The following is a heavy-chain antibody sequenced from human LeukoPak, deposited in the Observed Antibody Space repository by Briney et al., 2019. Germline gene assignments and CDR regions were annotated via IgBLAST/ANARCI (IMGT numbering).Heavy chain of an antibody. V-gene: IGHV1-69*13. CDR3: ARIAGGTDFGY. CDR2: IIPIFGTA. D-gene: IGHD3-16*01. J-gene: IGHJ4*02. Sequence: SVKVSCKVSGYTLTELSMHWVRQAPGKGLEWMGGIIPIFGTANYAQKFQGRVTITADESTSTAYMELSSLRSEDTAVYYCARIAGGTDFGYWGQGTLVTVSS. CDR1: GYTLTELS.